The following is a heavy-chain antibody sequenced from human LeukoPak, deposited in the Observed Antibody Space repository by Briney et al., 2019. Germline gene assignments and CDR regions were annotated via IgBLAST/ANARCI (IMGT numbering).Heavy chain of an antibody. CDR1: GFTFSSYA. V-gene: IGHV3-23*01. CDR2: ISGSGGST. CDR3: XXXXXXTXDSSFDF. Sequence: GGSLRLSCAASGFTFSSYAMSWVRQAPGKGLEWVSAISGSGGSTYYADSVKGRFTISRDNSKNTLYLQMSSLRAEDTAIYYCXXXXXXTXDSSFDFWGQGTLVTV. J-gene: IGHJ4*02.